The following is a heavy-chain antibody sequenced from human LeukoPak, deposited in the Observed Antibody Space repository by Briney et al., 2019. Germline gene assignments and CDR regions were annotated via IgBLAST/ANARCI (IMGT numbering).Heavy chain of an antibody. CDR2: ISGSGGST. Sequence: GGSLRLSCAASGFTFSSYAMSWVRQAPGKGLEWVSAISGSGGSTYYADSVKGRFTISRDNSKNTLYLQMNSLRAEDTAVYYSAKDLGYSSGWYAEYFQHWGQGTLVTVSS. J-gene: IGHJ1*01. CDR3: AKDLGYSSGWYAEYFQH. V-gene: IGHV3-23*01. CDR1: GFTFSSYA. D-gene: IGHD6-19*01.